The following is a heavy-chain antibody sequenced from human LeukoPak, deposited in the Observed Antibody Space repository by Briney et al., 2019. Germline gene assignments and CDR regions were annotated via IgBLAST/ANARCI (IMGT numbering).Heavy chain of an antibody. CDR2: IYYSGST. V-gene: IGHV4-59*08. CDR1: GGSISSYY. D-gene: IGHD3-3*01. J-gene: IGHJ6*03. CDR3: ARGTPPYYDFWSGYYTGIGYMDV. Sequence: SETLSLTCTVSGGSISSYYWSWIRQPPGKGLEWIGYIYYSGSTNYNPSLKSRVTISVDTSKNQFSLKLSSVTAADTAVYYCARGTPPYYDFWSGYYTGIGYMDVWGKGTTVTVSS.